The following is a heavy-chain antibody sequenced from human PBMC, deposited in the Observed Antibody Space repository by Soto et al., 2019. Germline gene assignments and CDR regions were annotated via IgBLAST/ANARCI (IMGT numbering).Heavy chain of an antibody. CDR3: ARDLEMATPVGTANAFDI. V-gene: IGHV4-30-4*01. J-gene: IGHJ3*02. Sequence: SETLSLTCTVSGGSISSGDYYWSWIRQPPGKGLEWIGCIYYSGSTYYNPSLKSRVTISVDTSKNQFSLKLSSVTAADTAVYYCARDLEMATPVGTANAFDIWGQGTMVTVSS. CDR2: IYYSGST. D-gene: IGHD5-12*01. CDR1: GGSISSGDYY.